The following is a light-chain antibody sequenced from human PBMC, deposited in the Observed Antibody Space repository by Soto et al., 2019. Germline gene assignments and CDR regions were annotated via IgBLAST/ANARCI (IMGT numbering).Light chain of an antibody. CDR3: QQYTDWPIT. V-gene: IGKV3-15*01. J-gene: IGKJ5*01. Sequence: EIVMTQSPVTLSVSPGERATLSFRASQNISRSLAWYQQKPGQGPSLLIYGTSTRAGGVPARSSGGGSGTEFTLTITRLQSDDFAVYFCQQYTDWPITFGQGTRLEIK. CDR1: QNISRS. CDR2: GTS.